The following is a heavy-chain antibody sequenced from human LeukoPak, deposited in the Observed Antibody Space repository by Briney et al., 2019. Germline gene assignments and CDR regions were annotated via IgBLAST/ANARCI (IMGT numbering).Heavy chain of an antibody. CDR2: FDPEDGET. J-gene: IGHJ4*02. Sequence: ASVKVSCKVSGYTLTELSMHWVRQAPGKGLEWMGGFDPEDGETIYAQKFQGRVTMTEDTSTDTAYMELSSLRSEDTAVYYCARTARNYYDSSGYYWYFDYWGQGTLVTVSS. D-gene: IGHD3-22*01. V-gene: IGHV1-24*01. CDR1: GYTLTELS. CDR3: ARTARNYYDSSGYYWYFDY.